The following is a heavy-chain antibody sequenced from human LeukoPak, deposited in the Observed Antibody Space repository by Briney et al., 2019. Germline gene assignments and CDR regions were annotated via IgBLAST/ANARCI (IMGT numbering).Heavy chain of an antibody. Sequence: ASVKVSCKASGYTFTGYYMHWVRQAPGQGLEWMGWINPNSGGTNYAQKFQGRVTMTRDTSISTAYMELSRLRSDDTAGYYCARPYSSSWEINQKNNWFDPWGQGTLVTVSS. CDR3: ARPYSSSWEINQKNNWFDP. CDR1: GYTFTGYY. D-gene: IGHD6-13*01. J-gene: IGHJ5*02. CDR2: INPNSGGT. V-gene: IGHV1-2*02.